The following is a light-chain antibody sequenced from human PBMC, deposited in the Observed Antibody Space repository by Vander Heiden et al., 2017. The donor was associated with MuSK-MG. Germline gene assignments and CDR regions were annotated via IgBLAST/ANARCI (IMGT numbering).Light chain of an antibody. CDR1: NIGGKS. V-gene: IGLV3-21*04. CDR3: QVWDSSSHHWV. Sequence: SYVLTQTPSVSVAPGETARITCGGNNIGGKSVHWDQQKPGQAPVVGMYYDSDRPSGIPERFSGSNSGNTATLTISRVEAGDEADYYCQVWDSSSHHWVFGGGTKLTVL. CDR2: YDS. J-gene: IGLJ3*02.